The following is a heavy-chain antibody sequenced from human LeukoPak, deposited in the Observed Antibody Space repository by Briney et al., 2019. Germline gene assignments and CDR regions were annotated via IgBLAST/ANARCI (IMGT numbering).Heavy chain of an antibody. Sequence: KPSETLSLTCAVFGGPFIGYDWSWVRQTPGKGLEWIGEINDSGRTNYNPSLKSRVTIRLGTSDNQFSLQLTSVTAADTAVYYCARGLYWTSAGMGICFMDVWGTGTTVAVSS. D-gene: IGHD1-1*01. CDR2: INDSGRT. CDR1: GGPFIGYD. CDR3: ARGLYWTSAGMGICFMDV. J-gene: IGHJ6*03. V-gene: IGHV4-34*01.